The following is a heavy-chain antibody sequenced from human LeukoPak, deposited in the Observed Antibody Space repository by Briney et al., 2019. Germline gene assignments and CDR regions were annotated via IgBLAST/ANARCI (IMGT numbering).Heavy chain of an antibody. D-gene: IGHD2-21*02. CDR1: GFTFSTYW. J-gene: IGHJ4*02. CDR3: ATDRDNSDWQKRFDS. V-gene: IGHV3-7*01. CDR2: INQDASEI. Sequence: GGSLRLSCAASGFTFSTYWMNWYRQAPGKGLEWVGNINQDASEINYVDSVRGRFTISRGNAKNSLHLQMNSLRAEDTAVYYCATDRDNSDWQKRFDSWGQGTLVTVSS.